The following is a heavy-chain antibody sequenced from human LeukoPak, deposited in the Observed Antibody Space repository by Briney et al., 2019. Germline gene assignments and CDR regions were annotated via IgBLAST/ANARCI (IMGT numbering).Heavy chain of an antibody. D-gene: IGHD2-2*01. V-gene: IGHV1-69*04. CDR2: IIPILGIA. CDR3: ARVWVVVVPEAGANYYYGMDV. J-gene: IGHJ6*02. Sequence: SVKVSCKASGGTFSSYAISWVRQAPGLGLEWMGRIIPILGIANYAQKFQGRVTITADKSTSTAYMELSSLRSEDTAVYYCARVWVVVVPEAGANYYYGMDVWGQGTTVTVSS. CDR1: GGTFSSYA.